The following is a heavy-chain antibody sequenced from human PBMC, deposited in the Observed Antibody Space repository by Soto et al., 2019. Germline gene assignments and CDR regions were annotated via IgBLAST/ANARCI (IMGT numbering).Heavy chain of an antibody. D-gene: IGHD3-10*01. CDR2: ISGSGGST. CDR1: GFTFSSYA. CDR3: AKLNGGWLGELNPKLPFNY. Sequence: GGSLRLSCAASGFTFSSYAMSWVRQAPGKGLEWVSAISGSGGSTYYADSVKGRFTISRDNSKNTLYLQMNSLRAEDTAVYYCAKLNGGWLGELNPKLPFNYGAQETLVTVSS. J-gene: IGHJ4*02. V-gene: IGHV3-23*01.